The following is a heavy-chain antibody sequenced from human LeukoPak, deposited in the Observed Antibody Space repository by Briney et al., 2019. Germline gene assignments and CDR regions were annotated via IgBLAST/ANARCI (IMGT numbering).Heavy chain of an antibody. CDR2: IWYDGSNK. J-gene: IGHJ4*02. V-gene: IGHV3-33*06. D-gene: IGHD1-26*01. Sequence: GGSLRLSCAASGFTFSSYGMHWVRQAPGKGREWVAVIWYDGSNKYYADSVKGRFTISRDNSQNTLYLQMNSLRVEDTAVYYCAKDTGLVGATRYYFDYWGQGTLVTVSS. CDR3: AKDTGLVGATRYYFDY. CDR1: GFTFSSYG.